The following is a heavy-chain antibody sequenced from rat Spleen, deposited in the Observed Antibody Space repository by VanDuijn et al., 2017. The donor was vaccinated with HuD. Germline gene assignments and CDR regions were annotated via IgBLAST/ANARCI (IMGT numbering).Heavy chain of an antibody. V-gene: IGHV2S12*01. CDR1: GFSLTSNG. CDR3: TRELVPGVAFYFDY. D-gene: IGHD1-4*01. Sequence: QVQLKESGPGLVQPSQTLSLTCTVSGFSLTSNGISWVRQPPGKGLEWIAAVSSGGDSYYNSGLKSRLSISRDISTRQVFLKINSLQTEDTAIYFCTRELVPGVAFYFDYWGQGVMVTVSS. CDR2: VSSGGDS. J-gene: IGHJ2*01.